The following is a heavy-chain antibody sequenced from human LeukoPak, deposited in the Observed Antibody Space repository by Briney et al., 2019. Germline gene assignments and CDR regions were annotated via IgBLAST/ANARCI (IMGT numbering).Heavy chain of an antibody. CDR3: ARAPRGDSSGYFPY. V-gene: IGHV1-69*13. D-gene: IGHD3-22*01. Sequence: GASVTVSCKASGGTFSSYAISWVRQAPGQGLEWMGGIIPIFGTANYAQKFQGRVTITADESTSTAYMELSSLRSEDTAVYYRARAPRGDSSGYFPYWGQGTLVTVSS. CDR1: GGTFSSYA. CDR2: IIPIFGTA. J-gene: IGHJ4*02.